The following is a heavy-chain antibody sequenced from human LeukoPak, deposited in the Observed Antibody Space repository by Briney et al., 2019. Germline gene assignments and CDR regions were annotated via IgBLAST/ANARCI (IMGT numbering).Heavy chain of an antibody. CDR2: INPSGGST. CDR3: ARSLFRFLEWSYRSYYYYYMDV. V-gene: IGHV1-46*01. J-gene: IGHJ6*03. D-gene: IGHD3-3*01. Sequence: VASVKVSCKASGYTFTSYYMHWVRQAPAQGLEWMGIINPSGGSTSYAQKFQGRVTMTRDMSTSTVYMELSSLRSEDTAVYYCARSLFRFLEWSYRSYYYYYMDVWGKGTTVTVSS. CDR1: GYTFTSYY.